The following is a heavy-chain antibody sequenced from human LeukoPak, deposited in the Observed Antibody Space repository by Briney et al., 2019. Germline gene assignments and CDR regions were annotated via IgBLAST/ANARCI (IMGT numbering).Heavy chain of an antibody. CDR2: IYSGDTT. J-gene: IGHJ4*02. CDR3: ARAGWGYDIDY. D-gene: IGHD3-9*01. V-gene: IGHV3-53*01. CDR1: GFTISNYA. Sequence: PGGSLRLSCAASGFTISNYAMSWVRQAPGKGLEWVSIIYSGDTTYYAGSVEGRFTISRDNSKNMVYLQVNSLRAEDTAVYYCARAGWGYDIDYWGQGTLVTVSS.